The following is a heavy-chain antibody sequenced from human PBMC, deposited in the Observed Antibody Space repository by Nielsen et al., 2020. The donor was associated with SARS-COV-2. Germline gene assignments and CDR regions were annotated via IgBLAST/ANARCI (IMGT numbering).Heavy chain of an antibody. D-gene: IGHD3-3*01. Sequence: GESLKISCEASGLTFYTSAMSWVRQAPGKGLEWVSAISGSGGSTYYADSVKGRFTISRDNSKNTLYLQMNSLRAEDTAVYYCAKDPFYDFWSGYYFDYWGQGTLVTVSS. CDR2: ISGSGGST. J-gene: IGHJ4*02. V-gene: IGHV3-23*01. CDR1: GLTFYTSA. CDR3: AKDPFYDFWSGYYFDY.